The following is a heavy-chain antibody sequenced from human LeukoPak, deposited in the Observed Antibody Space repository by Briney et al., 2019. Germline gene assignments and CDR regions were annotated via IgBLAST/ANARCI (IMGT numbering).Heavy chain of an antibody. CDR3: AKGWSQFDY. CDR1: GFTFSSYG. CDR2: IGGGGATT. J-gene: IGHJ4*02. V-gene: IGHV3-23*01. Sequence: GASLRLSCEASGFTFSSYGMSWVRQAPGKGLEWVSVIGGGGATTYYADSVKGRFTISRDNSKNTLDLQMNSLRAEGTAVYYCAKGWSQFDYWGQGTPVTVSS. D-gene: IGHD2-8*01.